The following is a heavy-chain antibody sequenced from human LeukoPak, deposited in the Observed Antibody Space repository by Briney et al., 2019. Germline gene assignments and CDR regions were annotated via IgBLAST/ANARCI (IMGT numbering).Heavy chain of an antibody. Sequence: PGGSLRLSCAASGFTFSDYYMSWFRQAPGRGLEWVSYISGSGTYTNYADSVKGRFTISRDNAKNSLYLQMNSLRAEDTAVYYCARTDNSGYSGYDAFDIWGQGTMVTVSS. D-gene: IGHD5-12*01. J-gene: IGHJ3*02. V-gene: IGHV3-11*06. CDR2: ISGSGTYT. CDR3: ARTDNSGYSGYDAFDI. CDR1: GFTFSDYY.